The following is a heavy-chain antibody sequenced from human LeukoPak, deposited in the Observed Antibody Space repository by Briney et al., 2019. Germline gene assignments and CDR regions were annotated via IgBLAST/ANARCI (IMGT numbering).Heavy chain of an antibody. J-gene: IGHJ6*02. V-gene: IGHV3-30-3*01. CDR2: ISYDGSNK. CDR3: ARDYGDYDYYYYGMDV. D-gene: IGHD4-17*01. CDR1: GFTFSSYA. Sequence: GGSLRLSCAASGFTFSSYATHWVRQAPGKGLEWVAVISYDGSNKYYADSVKGRFTISRDNSKNTLYLQMNSLRAEDTAVYYCARDYGDYDYYYYGMDVWGQGTTVTVSS.